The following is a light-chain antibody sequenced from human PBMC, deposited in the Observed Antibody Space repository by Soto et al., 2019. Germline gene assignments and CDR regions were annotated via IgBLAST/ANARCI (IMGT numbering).Light chain of an antibody. CDR1: QSLSNW. Sequence: DIQMTQSPSTLSATVGDRVTITCRASQSLSNWLAWYQKKPGKAHKVLIYDASSLESGVPSRFSGSGSGTEFTLTISSLQPDDLATYYCQQYNSYLWTFGQGTKVDIK. CDR2: DAS. V-gene: IGKV1-5*01. J-gene: IGKJ1*01. CDR3: QQYNSYLWT.